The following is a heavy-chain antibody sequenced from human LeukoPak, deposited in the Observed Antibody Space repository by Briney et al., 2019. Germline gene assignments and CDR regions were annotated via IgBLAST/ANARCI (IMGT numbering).Heavy chain of an antibody. CDR1: GGSFSGYY. CDR2: INHSGST. J-gene: IGHJ4*02. Sequence: PSETLSLTCAVDGGSFSGYYWSWIRQPPGKGLEWIGEINHSGSTNYNPSLKRRVTISVDTSKNKFSLKLSSVTAADTAVYYCARGGTDKLLWFGELLSRAIDYWGQGTLVTVSS. D-gene: IGHD3-10*01. CDR3: ARGGTDKLLWFGELLSRAIDY. V-gene: IGHV4-34*01.